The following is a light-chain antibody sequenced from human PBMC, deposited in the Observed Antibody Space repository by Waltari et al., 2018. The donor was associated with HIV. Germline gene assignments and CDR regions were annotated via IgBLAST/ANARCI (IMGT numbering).Light chain of an antibody. CDR2: EVS. J-gene: IGLJ3*02. CDR3: CSYAGSNTWV. Sequence: QSALTQPATVSGSPGQSITISCTGTSSDVGSYNLVSWYQQHPGKAPKLMIYEVSKRPSEVSYRFSSTKSGKTASLTVTGLQAEDEADYYCCSYAGSNTWVCGGGTKLTVL. CDR1: SSDVGSYNL. V-gene: IGLV2-23*02.